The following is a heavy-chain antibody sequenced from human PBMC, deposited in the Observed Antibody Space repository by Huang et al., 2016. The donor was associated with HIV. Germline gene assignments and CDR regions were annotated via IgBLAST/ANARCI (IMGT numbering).Heavy chain of an antibody. CDR3: AHRTDASAATFYFDF. D-gene: IGHD6-25*01. J-gene: IGHJ4*02. CDR1: GFSLTTTGVG. V-gene: IGHV2-5*01. Sequence: QITLRESGPALVKPTQTLTLTCTFSGFSLTTTGVGVGWIPQPPGQALEWLAFIYSNGDGRYSPSLSSRLTITKDTSKNQVVLTMTNMDPVDTATYYCAHRTDASAATFYFDFWGQGTLVAVSS. CDR2: IYSNGDG.